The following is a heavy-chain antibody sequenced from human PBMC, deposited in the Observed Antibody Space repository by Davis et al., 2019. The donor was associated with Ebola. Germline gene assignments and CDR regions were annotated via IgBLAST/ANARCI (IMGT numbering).Heavy chain of an antibody. CDR3: ARGAPRSIAARPGLRYYYYGMDV. D-gene: IGHD6-6*01. Sequence: ASVKVSCKASGYTFTSYYMHWVRQAPGQGLEWMGIINPSGGSTSYAQKFQGRVTITADESTSTAYMELSSLRSEDTAVYYCARGAPRSIAARPGLRYYYYGMDVWGQGTTVTVSS. CDR2: INPSGGST. J-gene: IGHJ6*02. V-gene: IGHV1-46*01. CDR1: GYTFTSYY.